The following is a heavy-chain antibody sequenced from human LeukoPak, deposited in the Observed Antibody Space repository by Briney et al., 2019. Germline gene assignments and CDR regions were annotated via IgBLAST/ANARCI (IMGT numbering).Heavy chain of an antibody. Sequence: PGGSLRLSXAASGFTFSSYAMSWVRQAPGKGLEWGSAISGSGGSTYYADSVKGRFTISRDNSKNTLYLQMNSLRTEDTAVYYCAKDRGSGSYLEVDYWGQGTLVTVSS. V-gene: IGHV3-23*01. D-gene: IGHD3-10*01. CDR3: AKDRGSGSYLEVDY. CDR1: GFTFSSYA. CDR2: ISGSGGST. J-gene: IGHJ4*02.